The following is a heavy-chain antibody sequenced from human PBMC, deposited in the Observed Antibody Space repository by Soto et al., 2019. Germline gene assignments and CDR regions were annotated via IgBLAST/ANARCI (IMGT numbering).Heavy chain of an antibody. CDR1: GGSMTNYY. J-gene: IGHJ4*02. Sequence: LSLTCTVSGGSMTNYYWNWIRQPPGKGLEWIGYIYYTGGSPDYNPSLKSRVSISVDTSKNQFSLKLSSVTAADTAVYHCARGSSFDSTFAFEYWGQGALVTVSS. CDR3: ARGSSFDSTFAFEY. V-gene: IGHV4-59*01. D-gene: IGHD3-22*01. CDR2: IYYTGGSP.